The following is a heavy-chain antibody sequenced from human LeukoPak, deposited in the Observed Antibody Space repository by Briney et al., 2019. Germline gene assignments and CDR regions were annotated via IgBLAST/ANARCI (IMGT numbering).Heavy chain of an antibody. CDR2: VSHDGSNK. CDR1: GFTFSTYG. V-gene: IGHV3-30*18. CDR3: AKDRSRYYGPDAFDI. D-gene: IGHD3-10*01. J-gene: IGHJ3*02. Sequence: PGGSLRLSCAASGFTFSTYGMHWVRQVPGKGLGWVAVVSHDGSNKYYADSVKGRFTISRDNSKNTLYLQMNSLRDEDTAVYYCAKDRSRYYGPDAFDIWGQGTMVTVSS.